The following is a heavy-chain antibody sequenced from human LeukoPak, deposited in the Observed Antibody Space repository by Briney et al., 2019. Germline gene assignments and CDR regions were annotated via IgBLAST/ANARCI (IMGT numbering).Heavy chain of an antibody. CDR3: ARQGTSGYHYLDY. CDR2: ISYDGSSK. Sequence: GGSLRLSCAVSGFTFSSFWMHWVRQAPGKGLEWVALISYDGSSKYYADSVKGRFTISRDNSKNTLYLQMNSLRAEDTAVYWCARQGTSGYHYLDYWGQGTLVTVSS. CDR1: GFTFSSFW. D-gene: IGHD3-22*01. V-gene: IGHV3-30*03. J-gene: IGHJ4*02.